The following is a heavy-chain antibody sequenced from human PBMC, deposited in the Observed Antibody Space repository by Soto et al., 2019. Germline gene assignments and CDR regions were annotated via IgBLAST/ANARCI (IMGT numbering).Heavy chain of an antibody. V-gene: IGHV3-53*01. D-gene: IGHD5-18*01. CDR1: GFTVSSNY. CDR2: IYSGGST. Sequence: GGSLILSCAASGFTVSSNYMSWVRQAPGKGLEWVSVIYSGGSTYYADSVKGRFTISRDNSKNTLYLQMNSLRAEDTAVYYCARDLVDTAMVTASSYYYYGMDVWGQGTTVTVSS. J-gene: IGHJ6*02. CDR3: ARDLVDTAMVTASSYYYYGMDV.